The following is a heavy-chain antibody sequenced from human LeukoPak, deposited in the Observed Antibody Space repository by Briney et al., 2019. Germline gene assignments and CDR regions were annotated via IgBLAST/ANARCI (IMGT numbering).Heavy chain of an antibody. CDR2: IYYSGST. V-gene: IGHV4-59*12. CDR1: GGSISSYY. CDR3: V. Sequence: SETLSLTCAVSGGSISSYYWSWSLQPPRKGLEWIGYIYYSGSTNYNPSLKSRVTISVDTSKNQCSLNRISVTAADTAYYMDVWGKRTTVTGSS. J-gene: IGHJ6*03.